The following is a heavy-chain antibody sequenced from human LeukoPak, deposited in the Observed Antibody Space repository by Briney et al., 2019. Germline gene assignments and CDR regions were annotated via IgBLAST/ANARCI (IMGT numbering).Heavy chain of an antibody. Sequence: SETLSLTCSVSGGSINSNSHHWHWIRQAPGKGLEWIGNIYYSGTTSYNPSLKSRVTISVDTSKNQFSLRLSSVTAADTAVYYCARRGDILTDYAFDYWGQGTLVTVSS. V-gene: IGHV4-39*01. CDR2: IYYSGTT. CDR3: ARRGDILTDYAFDY. CDR1: GGSINSNSHH. D-gene: IGHD3-9*01. J-gene: IGHJ4*02.